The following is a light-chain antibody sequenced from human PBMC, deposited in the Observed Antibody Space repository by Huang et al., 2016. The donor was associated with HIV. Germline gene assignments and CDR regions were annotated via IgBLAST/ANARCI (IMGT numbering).Light chain of an antibody. J-gene: IGKJ2*01. Sequence: EIVLTQSPGTLSLSPGERATLSCRASQSVSSSYLAWYRQRPGQAPRLVIYGTSNRATRIPDRFSGSGSGTDFTLTISRLEPEDFAVYYCQQYGSSYTFGQGTKLEIK. V-gene: IGKV3-20*01. CDR3: QQYGSSYT. CDR1: QSVSSSY. CDR2: GTS.